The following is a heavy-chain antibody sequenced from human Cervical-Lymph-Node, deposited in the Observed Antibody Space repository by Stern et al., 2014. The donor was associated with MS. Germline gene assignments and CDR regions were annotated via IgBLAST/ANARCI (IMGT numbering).Heavy chain of an antibody. CDR2: ISSGGSYI. Sequence: EDQLVESGGGLVKPGGSLRLSCAASGFTFSSYSMNWVRQAPGKGLEWVASISSGGSYISYADSLKGLFAISRDNAKNSLYLQMNSLRAEDTAVYYCARGRGGNYRYYFDYWGQGTLVTVSS. V-gene: IGHV3-21*01. CDR1: GFTFSSYS. J-gene: IGHJ4*02. D-gene: IGHD4-23*01. CDR3: ARGRGGNYRYYFDY.